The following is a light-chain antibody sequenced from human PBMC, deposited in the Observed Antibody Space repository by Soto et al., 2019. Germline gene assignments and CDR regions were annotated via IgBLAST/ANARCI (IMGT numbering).Light chain of an antibody. V-gene: IGLV2-23*01. Sequence: QSALTQPASVSGSPGQSITISCTGSSSDVGSYNLVSWYQQHPGKAPKLMIYEGTKRPSGVSNRFSGSKSGNTASLTISGLQAEDEADYYCCSFAHSSSYVFGSGTKLTVL. CDR3: CSFAHSSSYV. CDR1: SSDVGSYNL. CDR2: EGT. J-gene: IGLJ1*01.